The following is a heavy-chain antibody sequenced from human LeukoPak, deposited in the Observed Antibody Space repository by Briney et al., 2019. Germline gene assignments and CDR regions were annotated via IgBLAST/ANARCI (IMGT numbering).Heavy chain of an antibody. J-gene: IGHJ4*02. Sequence: GASVKVSCKASGYTSTSYYMHWVRQAPGQGLEWMGIINPSGGSTSYAQKFQGRVTMTRDTSTSTVYMELSSLRSEDTAVYYCAREEGETHYYDSSGYYLDYWGQGTLVTVSS. CDR2: INPSGGST. D-gene: IGHD3-22*01. CDR1: GYTSTSYY. CDR3: AREEGETHYYDSSGYYLDY. V-gene: IGHV1-46*01.